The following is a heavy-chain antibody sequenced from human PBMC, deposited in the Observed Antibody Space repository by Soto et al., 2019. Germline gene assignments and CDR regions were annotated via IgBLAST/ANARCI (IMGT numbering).Heavy chain of an antibody. Sequence: QVHLVQSGAEVKKPGASVKVSCTASGYTFTSYGITWVRQAPGQGLEWMGWISAHNGNTEYAQKLQGRVIVTRDTSTSTAYMELRSLRSDDTAVYYCARGRYGEYWGQGTLVTVSS. J-gene: IGHJ4*02. CDR3: ARGRYGEY. CDR1: GYTFTSYG. V-gene: IGHV1-18*01. D-gene: IGHD3-10*01. CDR2: ISAHNGNT.